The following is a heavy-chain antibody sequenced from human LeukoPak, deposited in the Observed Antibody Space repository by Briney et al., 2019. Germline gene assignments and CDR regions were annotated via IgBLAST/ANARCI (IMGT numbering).Heavy chain of an antibody. J-gene: IGHJ5*02. CDR1: GFTFSSYG. D-gene: IGHD3-9*01. CDR3: AKEGVLRYFDWSSNWFDP. V-gene: IGHV3-30*02. Sequence: PGGSLRLSCAASGFTFSSYGMHWVRQAPGKGLEWVAFIRYDGSNKYYADSVKGRFTISRDNSKNTLYLQMNSLRAEDTAVYYCAKEGVLRYFDWSSNWFDPWGQGTLVTVSS. CDR2: IRYDGSNK.